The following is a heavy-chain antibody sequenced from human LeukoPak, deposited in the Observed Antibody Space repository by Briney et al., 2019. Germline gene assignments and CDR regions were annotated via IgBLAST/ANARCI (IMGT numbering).Heavy chain of an antibody. CDR2: IIPILGIA. D-gene: IGHD3-3*01. Sequence: SVKVSCKASGGTFSSYTISWVRQAPGQGLEWMGRIIPILGIANYAQKFQGRVTITADKSTSTAYMELSSLRSEDTAVYYCARAQRNLGYDFWSGYYYWGQRTLVTVSS. CDR1: GGTFSSYT. V-gene: IGHV1-69*02. J-gene: IGHJ4*02. CDR3: ARAQRNLGYDFWSGYYY.